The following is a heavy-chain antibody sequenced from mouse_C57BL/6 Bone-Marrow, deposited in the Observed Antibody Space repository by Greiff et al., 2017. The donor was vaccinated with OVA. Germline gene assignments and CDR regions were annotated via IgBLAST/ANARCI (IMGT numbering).Heavy chain of an antibody. CDR1: GFSLTSYG. CDR3: AKGRYDDPWFAY. V-gene: IGHV2-5*01. Sequence: VKLMESGPGLVQPSQSLSITCTVSGFSLTSYGVHWVRQSPGKGLEWLGVIWRGGSTDYNAAFMSRLSITKDNSKSQVFFKMNSLQADDTAIYYCAKGRYDDPWFAYWGQGTLVTVSA. CDR2: IWRGGST. J-gene: IGHJ3*01. D-gene: IGHD2-3*01.